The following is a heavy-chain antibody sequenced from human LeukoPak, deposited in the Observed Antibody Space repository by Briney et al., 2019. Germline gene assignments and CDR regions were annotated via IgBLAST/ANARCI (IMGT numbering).Heavy chain of an antibody. CDR2: IEQDGSEK. CDR3: ARGPRYYYGSSGYSYFDY. CDR1: GFTFSSYW. V-gene: IGHV3-7*01. Sequence: AGGSLRLSCAASGFTFSSYWMSWVRQAPGKGLEWVANIEQDGSEKYYVDSVKGRFTISRDNAKNSLYLQMNSLRAEDTAVYYCARGPRYYYGSSGYSYFDYWGQGTLVTVSS. D-gene: IGHD3-22*01. J-gene: IGHJ4*02.